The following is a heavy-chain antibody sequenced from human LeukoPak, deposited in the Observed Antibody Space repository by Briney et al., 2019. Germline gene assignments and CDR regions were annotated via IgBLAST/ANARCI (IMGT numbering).Heavy chain of an antibody. V-gene: IGHV4-30-2*01. CDR3: ASSPAALYFDY. CDR1: GGSISSGGYY. J-gene: IGHJ4*02. CDR2: IYHSGST. Sequence: SETLSLTCTVSGGSISSGGYYWSWIRQPPGKGLEWIGYIYHSGSTYYNLSLKSRVTISVDRSKNQFSLKLSSVTAADTAVYYCASSPAALYFDYWGQGTLVTVSS. D-gene: IGHD2-2*01.